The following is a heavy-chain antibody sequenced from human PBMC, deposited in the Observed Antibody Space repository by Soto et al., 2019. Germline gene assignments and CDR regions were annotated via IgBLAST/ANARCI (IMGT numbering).Heavy chain of an antibody. Sequence: GGSLRLSCAASGFTVSTNFMNWVRQAPGKGLEWSSVSGSGGGTYYADSVKGRFTISRDNSKNTLYLQMNSLRAEDTAVYYCAKDRDLLLWFGDPLGGDAFDIWGQGTMVTVS. J-gene: IGHJ3*02. CDR3: AKDRDLLLWFGDPLGGDAFDI. CDR2: SGSGGGT. D-gene: IGHD3-10*01. CDR1: GFTVSTNF. V-gene: IGHV3-53*01.